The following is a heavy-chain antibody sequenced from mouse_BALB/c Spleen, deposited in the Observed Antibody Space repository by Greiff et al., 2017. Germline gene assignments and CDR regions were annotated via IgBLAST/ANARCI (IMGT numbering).Heavy chain of an antibody. V-gene: IGHV5-6*02. J-gene: IGHJ4*01. Sequence: DVMLVESGGDLVKPGGSLKLSCAASGFTFSSYGMSWVRQTPDKRLEWVATISSGGSYTYYPDSVKGRFTISRDNAKNTLYLQMSSLKSEDTAMYYCARQGTWAMDYWGQGTSVTVSS. CDR1: GFTFSSYG. D-gene: IGHD3-3*01. CDR2: ISSGGSYT. CDR3: ARQGTWAMDY.